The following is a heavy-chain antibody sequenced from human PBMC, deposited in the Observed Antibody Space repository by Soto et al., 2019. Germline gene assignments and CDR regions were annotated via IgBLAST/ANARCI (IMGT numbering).Heavy chain of an antibody. CDR1: GGIFTNNA. Sequence: QVQVVQSGAEVKKPGSSVKVSCKVSGGIFTNNAISWVRQAPGQGLAWLGGVIPLFDTAYYAQIFRGRLRISADGATPTAYMELSGLTSAATAVYFCATGGHNDGDNFYHGMDVWGHGTTVTVS. V-gene: IGHV1-69*01. J-gene: IGHJ6*02. D-gene: IGHD2-21*02. CDR2: VIPLFDTA. CDR3: ATGGHNDGDNFYHGMDV.